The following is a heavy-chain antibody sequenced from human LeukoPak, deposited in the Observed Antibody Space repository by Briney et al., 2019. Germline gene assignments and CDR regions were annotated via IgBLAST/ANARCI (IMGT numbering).Heavy chain of an antibody. CDR3: ARAHLGWFDP. D-gene: IGHD7-27*01. CDR1: GGSISSSTYY. Sequence: SETLSLTCSVSGGSISSSTYYWGWIRQPPGKGLEWIGSIYYSGSTYYNPSLKSRVTISVDTSKNQFSLKLSSVTAADTAVYYCARAHLGWFDPWGQGTLVTVSS. CDR2: IYYSGST. J-gene: IGHJ5*02. V-gene: IGHV4-39*07.